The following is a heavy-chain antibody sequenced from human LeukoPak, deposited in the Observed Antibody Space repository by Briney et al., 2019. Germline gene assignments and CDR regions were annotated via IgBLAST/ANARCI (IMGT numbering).Heavy chain of an antibody. CDR2: INWNGGST. CDR3: ASGPRYYYDSSGYNDAFDI. Sequence: PGGSLRLSCTASGFTFDDYGMSWVRQAPGKGLEWVSGINWNGGSTGYADSVKGRFTISRDNAKNSLYLQMNSLRAEDTALYYCASGPRYYYDSSGYNDAFDIWGQGTMVTVSS. J-gene: IGHJ3*02. V-gene: IGHV3-20*04. D-gene: IGHD3-22*01. CDR1: GFTFDDYG.